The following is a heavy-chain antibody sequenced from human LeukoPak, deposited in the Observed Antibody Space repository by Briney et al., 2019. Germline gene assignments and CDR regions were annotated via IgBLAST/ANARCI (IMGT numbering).Heavy chain of an antibody. CDR2: INPSGGST. D-gene: IGHD2-2*02. CDR3: ARKGRYCSSTSCYTDTGMDV. V-gene: IGHV1-46*01. CDR1: GYTFTSYY. Sequence: VSVKVSCKASGYTFTSYYMHWVRQAPGQGLEWMGIINPSGGSTSYAQKFQGRVTMTRDTSTSTVYMELSSLRSEDTAVYYCARKGRYCSSTSCYTDTGMDVWGQGTTVTVSS. J-gene: IGHJ6*02.